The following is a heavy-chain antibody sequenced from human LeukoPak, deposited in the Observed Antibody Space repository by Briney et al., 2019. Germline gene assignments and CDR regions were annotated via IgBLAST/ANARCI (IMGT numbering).Heavy chain of an antibody. CDR3: ARTAIVTPRRPTPIAARPRGPFGY. J-gene: IGHJ4*02. D-gene: IGHD6-6*01. CDR2: MNPNSGNT. CDR1: GYTFTSYD. V-gene: IGHV1-8*01. Sequence: GASVKVSCKASGYTFTSYDINWVRQATGQGLEWMGWMNPNSGNTGYAQKFQGRVTMTRNTSISTAYMELSSLRSEGTAVYYCARTAIVTPRRPTPIAARPRGPFGYWGQGTLVTVSS.